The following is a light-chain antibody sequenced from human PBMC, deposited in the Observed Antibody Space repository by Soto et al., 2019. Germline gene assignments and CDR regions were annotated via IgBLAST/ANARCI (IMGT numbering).Light chain of an antibody. CDR2: GAS. CDR3: QQYNNWPPVT. V-gene: IGKV3-15*01. Sequence: EIVMTQSPATLSVSPGERATLSCRASQSVSSNLAWYQQKPGQAPRLLIYGASTSATGIPASFSGSRSGTEFTLTISSLQSEDFAVYYCQQYNNWPPVTFGGGTKVEIK. J-gene: IGKJ4*01. CDR1: QSVSSN.